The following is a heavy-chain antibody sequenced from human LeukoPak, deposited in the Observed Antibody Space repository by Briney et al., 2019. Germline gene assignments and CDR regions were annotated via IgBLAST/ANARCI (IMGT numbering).Heavy chain of an antibody. CDR3: ARVSGSGWSWCDY. D-gene: IGHD6-19*01. CDR1: GFTFSSYW. Sequence: GGSLRLSCAASGFTFSSYWMSWVRQAPGKGLEWVATIKKDGSEKYYVDSVKGRFTISRDNAKNSLYLQMNSLRAEDTAVYYCARVSGSGWSWCDYWGQGTLVTVSS. CDR2: IKKDGSEK. V-gene: IGHV3-7*01. J-gene: IGHJ4*02.